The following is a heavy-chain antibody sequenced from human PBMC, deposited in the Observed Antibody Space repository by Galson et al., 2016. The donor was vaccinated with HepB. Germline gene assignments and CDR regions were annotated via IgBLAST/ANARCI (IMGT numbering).Heavy chain of an antibody. J-gene: IGHJ3*01. D-gene: IGHD6-13*01. CDR2: ISSNAYGGTT. CDR1: GFIFSNYA. Sequence: SLRLSCAASGFIFSNYAMSWVRQAPGKGLEWVGFISSNAYGGTTEFAASVKDRFTISRDDSKSIAYLQMNSLKIEDTAVYYCTDGGGIAAAARGLNHWGQGTKVTVSS. CDR3: TDGGGIAAAARGLNH. V-gene: IGHV3-49*04.